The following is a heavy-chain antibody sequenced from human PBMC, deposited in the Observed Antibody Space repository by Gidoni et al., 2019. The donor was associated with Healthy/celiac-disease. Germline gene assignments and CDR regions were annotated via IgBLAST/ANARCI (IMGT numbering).Heavy chain of an antibody. V-gene: IGHV5-10-1*01. CDR3: ARPSMVRGVIKAVDY. CDR1: GYSFTSYW. D-gene: IGHD3-10*01. CDR2: IDPSDSYT. Sequence: EVPLVQSGAEVKKPGESLRISCTGSGYSFTSYWISWVRQMPGKGLEWMGRIDPSDSYTNYSPSFQGHVTISADKSISTAYLQWSSLKASDTAMYYCARPSMVRGVIKAVDYWGQGTLVTVSS. J-gene: IGHJ4*02.